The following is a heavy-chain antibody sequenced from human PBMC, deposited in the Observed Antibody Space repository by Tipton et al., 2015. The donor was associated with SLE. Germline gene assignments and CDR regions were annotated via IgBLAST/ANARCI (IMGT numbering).Heavy chain of an antibody. CDR2: INHSGST. V-gene: IGHV4-39*07. CDR3: ARGDCSGGSCYLYFQH. CDR1: GGSVSSGSYY. D-gene: IGHD2-15*01. Sequence: TLSLTCTVSGGSVSSGSYYWSWIRQPPGKGLEWIGEINHSGSTNYNPSLKSRVTISVDTSKNQFSLKLSSVTAADTAVYYCARGDCSGGSCYLYFQHWGQGTLVTVSS. J-gene: IGHJ1*01.